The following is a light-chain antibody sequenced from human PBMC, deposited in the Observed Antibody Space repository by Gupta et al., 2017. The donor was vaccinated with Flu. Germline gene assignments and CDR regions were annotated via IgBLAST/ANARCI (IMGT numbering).Light chain of an antibody. CDR2: DTS. J-gene: IGKJ5*01. CDR3: QQFHDLPPT. V-gene: IGKV1-33*01. CDR1: QDINYY. Sequence: VGDRVTITCQASQDINYYLNWYQQRPEKAPKLLIYDTSNLETGVPSRFSGSGSGTHFTLTISSLQPEDIATYYCQQFHDLPPTFGLGTRLEI.